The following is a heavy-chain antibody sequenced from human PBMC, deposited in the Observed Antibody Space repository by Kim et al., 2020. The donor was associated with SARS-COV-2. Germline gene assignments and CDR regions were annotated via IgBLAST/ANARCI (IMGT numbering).Heavy chain of an antibody. V-gene: IGHV3-30*07. Sequence: DSVKGRFTISRDNSKNTLYLQMNSLRAEDTAVYYCARVEYYYGSGSYSDYWGQGTLVTVSS. D-gene: IGHD3-10*01. CDR3: ARVEYYYGSGSYSDY. J-gene: IGHJ4*02.